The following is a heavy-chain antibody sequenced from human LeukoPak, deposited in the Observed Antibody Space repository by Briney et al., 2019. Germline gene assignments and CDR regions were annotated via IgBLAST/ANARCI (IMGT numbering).Heavy chain of an antibody. D-gene: IGHD3-22*01. CDR1: GFTFSSYG. CDR3: AKDGIVVSYFDY. Sequence: GGSLRLSCAASGFTFSSYGKHWVRQAPGKGLEWVAIISYDGSNKYYADSVKGRFTISRDNSKNTLYLQMNSLRAEDTAMYYCAKDGIVVSYFDYWGQGTLVTVSS. J-gene: IGHJ4*02. V-gene: IGHV3-30*18. CDR2: ISYDGSNK.